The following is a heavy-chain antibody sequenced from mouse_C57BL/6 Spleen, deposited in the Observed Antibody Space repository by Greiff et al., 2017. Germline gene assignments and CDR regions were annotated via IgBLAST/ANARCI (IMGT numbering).Heavy chain of an antibody. J-gene: IGHJ3*01. CDR2: ISSGGSYT. CDR1: GFTFSSYG. CDR3: ARKDDSSYVWFAY. D-gene: IGHD1-1*01. Sequence: EVKLVESGGDLVKPGGSLKLSCAASGFTFSSYGMSWVRQTPDKRLEWVATISSGGSYTYYPDSVKGRFTISRDNAKNTLYMQMSSLKSEDTAMYYCARKDDSSYVWFAYWGQGTLVTVSA. V-gene: IGHV5-6*02.